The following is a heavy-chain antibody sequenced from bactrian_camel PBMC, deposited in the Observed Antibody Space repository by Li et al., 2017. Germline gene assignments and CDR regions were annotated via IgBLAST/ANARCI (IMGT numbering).Heavy chain of an antibody. D-gene: IGHD1*01. CDR3: AADSRPGGELVSSQYAY. Sequence: HVQLVESGGGSVQAGGSLVLSCGASGYTYSSYCMGWFRQAPGKEREGVASIRPNYGYTQYAGSLEGRFTISRDFAKSTVDLQMDRLKPEDTAMYYCAADSRPGGELVSSQYAYWGQGTQVTVS. CDR2: IRPNYGYT. J-gene: IGHJ4*01. CDR1: GYTYSSYC. V-gene: IGHV3-3*01.